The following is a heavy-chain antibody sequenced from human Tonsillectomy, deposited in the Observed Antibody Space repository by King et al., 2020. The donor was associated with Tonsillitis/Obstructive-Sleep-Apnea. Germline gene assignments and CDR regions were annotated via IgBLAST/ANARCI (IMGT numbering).Heavy chain of an antibody. CDR1: GFTFSDHY. D-gene: IGHD2-2*01. Sequence: VQLVESGGGLVQPGGSLRLSCAASGFTFSDHYMDWVRQAPGKGLEWVGRTRNKANSYTTEYAAFVKGKFTISRNDAKNSLYLQMNSLKNEDTAVYYYTRTRSNCSSTSCYQIDAFDIWGQGTMVTVSS. V-gene: IGHV3-72*01. CDR3: TRTRSNCSSTSCYQIDAFDI. J-gene: IGHJ3*02. CDR2: TRNKANSYTT.